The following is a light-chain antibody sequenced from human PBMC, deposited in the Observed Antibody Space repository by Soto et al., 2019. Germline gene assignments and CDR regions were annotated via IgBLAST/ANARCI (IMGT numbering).Light chain of an antibody. V-gene: IGLV2-14*01. J-gene: IGLJ1*01. CDR2: EVS. Sequence: QSPLTPPASVCGTPGQAIAISCTGTSSDVGGYNYVSWYQQQSGKAPKLMIHEVSNRPSGVSSRFSGSKSGNTASLTISGLQAEEEADYYCSSYTSSRDYVFGIGTRVTAL. CDR3: SSYTSSRDYV. CDR1: SSDVGGYNY.